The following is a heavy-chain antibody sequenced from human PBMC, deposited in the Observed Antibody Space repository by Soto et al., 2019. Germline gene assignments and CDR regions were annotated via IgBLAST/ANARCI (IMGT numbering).Heavy chain of an antibody. D-gene: IGHD5-12*01. CDR1: GFTVSSNY. J-gene: IGHJ3*02. Sequence: GGSLRLSCAASGFTVSSNYMSWVRQAPGKGLEWVSVIYSGGSTYYADSVKGRFTISRDNSKNTLYLQMNSLRAEDTAVYYCAREEMATINAFDIWGQGTMVTVSS. V-gene: IGHV3-53*01. CDR2: IYSGGST. CDR3: AREEMATINAFDI.